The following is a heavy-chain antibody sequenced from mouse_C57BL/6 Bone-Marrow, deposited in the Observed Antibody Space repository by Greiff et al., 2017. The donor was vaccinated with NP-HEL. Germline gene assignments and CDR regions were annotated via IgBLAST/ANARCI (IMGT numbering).Heavy chain of an antibody. CDR1: GFTFSNYW. Sequence: EVQGVESGGGLVQPGGSMKLSCVASGFTFSNYWMNWVRQSPEKGLEWVAQIRLKSDNYATHYAESVKGRFTISRDDSKSSVYLQMNNLRAEDTGIYYCTTYYYYGSSYRAMDYWGQGTSVTVSS. CDR3: TTYYYYGSSYRAMDY. D-gene: IGHD1-1*01. CDR2: IRLKSDNYAT. J-gene: IGHJ4*01. V-gene: IGHV6-3*01.